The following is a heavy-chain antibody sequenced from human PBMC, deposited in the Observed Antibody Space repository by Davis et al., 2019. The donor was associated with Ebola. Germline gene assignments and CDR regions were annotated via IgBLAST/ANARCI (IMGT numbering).Heavy chain of an antibody. J-gene: IGHJ4*02. V-gene: IGHV4-59*01. CDR3: ARVWNDYGSGSYYDY. CDR2: IYYSGST. Sequence: MPSETLSLTCTVSGGSINNYYWSWIRQSPEKGLEWIGFIYYSGSTKNNPSLKSRVTISVDTSKNQFSLKLSSVTTADTAVYYCARVWNDYGSGSYYDYWGQGILVTVSS. D-gene: IGHD3-10*01. CDR1: GGSINNYY.